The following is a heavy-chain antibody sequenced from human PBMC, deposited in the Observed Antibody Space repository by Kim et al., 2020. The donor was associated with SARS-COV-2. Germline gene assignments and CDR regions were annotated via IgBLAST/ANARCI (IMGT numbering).Heavy chain of an antibody. V-gene: IGHV7-4-1*02. CDR3: ARATIDY. CDR2: TTGNP. J-gene: IGHJ4*02. Sequence: TTGNPTYAQGFTGRFLFSLDTSVSTAYLQISSLKAEDTAVYYCARATIDYWGQGTLVTVSS.